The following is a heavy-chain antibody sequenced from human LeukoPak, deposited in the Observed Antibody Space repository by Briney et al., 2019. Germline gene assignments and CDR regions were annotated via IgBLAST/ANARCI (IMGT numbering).Heavy chain of an antibody. CDR2: IHYSGTT. V-gene: IGHV4-59*02. D-gene: IGHD6-13*01. CDR1: GGSVSDYY. CDR3: ASSSSWGLDAFDI. J-gene: IGHJ3*02. Sequence: SETLSLTCTVPGGSVSDYYWSWLRQPPGEGLEWIESIHYSGTTNYNPSLKRRVTMSVDTSKNQFSLNLSSVTAADTAVYYCASSSSWGLDAFDIWGQGTMITVSS.